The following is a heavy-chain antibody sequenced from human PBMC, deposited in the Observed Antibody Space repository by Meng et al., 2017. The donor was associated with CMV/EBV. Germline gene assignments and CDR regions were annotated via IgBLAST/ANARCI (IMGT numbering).Heavy chain of an antibody. D-gene: IGHD3-3*01. CDR2: ISSSGSTI. CDR3: ARAHDPRRDYDFWSGLPHLNWFDP. J-gene: IGHJ5*02. V-gene: IGHV3-48*03. Sequence: GGSLRLSCAASGFTFSSYEMNWVRQAPGKGLGWVSYISSSGSTIYYADSVKGRFTISRDNAKNSLYLQMNSLRAEDTAVYYCARAHDPRRDYDFWSGLPHLNWFDPWGQGTLVTVSS. CDR1: GFTFSSYE.